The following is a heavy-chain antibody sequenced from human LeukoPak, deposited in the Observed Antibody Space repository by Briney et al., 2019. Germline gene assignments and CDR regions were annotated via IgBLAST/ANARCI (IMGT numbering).Heavy chain of an antibody. J-gene: IGHJ4*02. CDR2: ISSSSTYM. CDR3: VRYSGTYRDY. V-gene: IGHV3-21*01. CDR1: GFTFSSYN. D-gene: IGHD1-26*01. Sequence: PGGSLRLSCAASGFTFSSYNMNWVRQAPGRGLEWVSSISSSSTYMFYADSVKGRFTISRDNAKNSLYLRMDSLRAEDTAVYYCVRYSGTYRDYWGQGTLVTVSS.